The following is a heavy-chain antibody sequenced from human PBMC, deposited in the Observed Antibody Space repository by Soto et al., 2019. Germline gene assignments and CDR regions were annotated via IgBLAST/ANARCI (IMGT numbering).Heavy chain of an antibody. Sequence: GESLKISCKGSGYSFTSYWIGWVRQMPGKGLEWMGIIHPGDSDTRYSPSFQGQVTISADKSISTAYLQWSSLKASDTAMYYCARHGAGHRDDNWFDPWGQGTLVTVSS. V-gene: IGHV5-51*01. J-gene: IGHJ5*02. CDR2: IHPGDSDT. D-gene: IGHD6-19*01. CDR1: GYSFTSYW. CDR3: ARHGAGHRDDNWFDP.